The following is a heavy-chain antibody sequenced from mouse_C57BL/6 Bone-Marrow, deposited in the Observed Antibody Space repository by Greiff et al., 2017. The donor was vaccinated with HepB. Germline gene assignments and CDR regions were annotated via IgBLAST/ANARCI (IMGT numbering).Heavy chain of an antibody. D-gene: IGHD6-1*01. J-gene: IGHJ1*03. Sequence: EVKVEESGGGLVQPGGSLKLSCAASGFTFSDAWMDWVRQSPEKGLEWVAEIRNKANNHATYYAESVKGRFTISRDYSKSRVYLQMNSLRAEDTGVYHCNAVPRYFDVWGTGTTSTVSP. CDR2: IRNKANNHAT. CDR1: GFTFSDAW. V-gene: IGHV6-6*01. CDR3: NAVPRYFDV.